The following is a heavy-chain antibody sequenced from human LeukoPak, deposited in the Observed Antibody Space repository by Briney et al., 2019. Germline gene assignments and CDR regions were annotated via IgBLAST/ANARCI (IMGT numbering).Heavy chain of an antibody. J-gene: IGHJ5*02. CDR3: ASIGAVTHP. CDR1: GALISSYY. CDR2: IYYNGST. V-gene: IGHV4-59*01. D-gene: IGHD6-25*01. Sequence: SETLSLTCTVSGALISSYYWSWIRQPPGKGLEWIGYIYYNGSTKYNPSLKSRVTISVDTSKNQFSLKLSSVTAADTAVYYCASIGAVTHPWGQGTLVTVSS.